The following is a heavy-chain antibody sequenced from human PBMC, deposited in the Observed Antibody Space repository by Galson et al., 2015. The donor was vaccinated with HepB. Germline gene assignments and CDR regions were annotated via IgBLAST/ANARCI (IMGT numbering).Heavy chain of an antibody. Sequence: CAASGFTFSDYYMSWIRQAPGKGPEWISYISGSSSDTNYADSVKGRFTISRDNARSSLSLQMSSLRAEDTAIYYCVRDITRPGSTEYFHHWGQGTLVTVSS. J-gene: IGHJ1*01. V-gene: IGHV3-11*06. CDR1: GFTFSDYY. D-gene: IGHD3-10*01. CDR2: ISGSSSDT. CDR3: VRDITRPGSTEYFHH.